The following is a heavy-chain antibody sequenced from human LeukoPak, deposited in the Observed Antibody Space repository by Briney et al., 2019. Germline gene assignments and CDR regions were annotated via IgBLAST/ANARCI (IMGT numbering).Heavy chain of an antibody. CDR3: ARLENVWGSYTDY. J-gene: IGHJ4*02. CDR2: INHSGST. CDR1: GGSFSGYY. D-gene: IGHD3-16*01. V-gene: IGHV4-34*01. Sequence: SETLSLTCAVYGGSFSGYYWSWIRQPPGKGLEWIGEINHSGSTYYNPSLKSRVTISVDTSKNQFSLKLSSVTAADTAVYYCARLENVWGSYTDYWGQGTLVTVSS.